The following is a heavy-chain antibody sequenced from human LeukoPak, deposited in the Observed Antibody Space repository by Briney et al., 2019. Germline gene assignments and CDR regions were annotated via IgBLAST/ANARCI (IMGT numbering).Heavy chain of an antibody. CDR3: AKGLAYFYDSSGVYGMDV. V-gene: IGHV3-23*01. CDR1: GFTFNNCA. J-gene: IGHJ6*02. D-gene: IGHD3-22*01. Sequence: GGSLRLSCVVSGFTFNNCAMSWVRQAPGKGLGWVSSISKSGDNTYYADSVKGRFTISRDNSKNTLYLQMNNLRAEDTAVYYCAKGLAYFYDSSGVYGMDVWGQGTTVTVSS. CDR2: ISKSGDNT.